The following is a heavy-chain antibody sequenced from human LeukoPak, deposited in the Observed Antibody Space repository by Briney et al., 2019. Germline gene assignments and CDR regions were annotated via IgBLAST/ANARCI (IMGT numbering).Heavy chain of an antibody. CDR3: AKSSPHGSGSYYNAYNRFDP. D-gene: IGHD3-10*01. CDR2: INPSGGST. CDR1: GYTFTGYY. J-gene: IGHJ5*02. V-gene: IGHV1-46*03. Sequence: ASVKVSCKASGYTFTGYYMHWVRQAPGQGLEWMGIINPSGGSTSYAQKFQGRVTMTRDTSTSTVYMELSSLRSEDTAVYYCAKSSPHGSGSYYNAYNRFDPWGQGTLVTVSS.